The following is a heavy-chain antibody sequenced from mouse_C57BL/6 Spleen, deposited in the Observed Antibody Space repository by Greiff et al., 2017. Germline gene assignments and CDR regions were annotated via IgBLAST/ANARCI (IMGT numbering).Heavy chain of an antibody. J-gene: IGHJ3*01. V-gene: IGHV1-18*01. CDR1: GYTFTDYN. Sequence: VQLQQSGPELVKPGASVKIPCKASGYTFTDYNMDWVKQSHGKSLEWIGDINPNNGGTIYNQKFKGKATLTVDKSSSAAYMELRSLTSEDTAVYYCARRGFYDGSSYVGAGFAYWGQGTLVTVSA. D-gene: IGHD1-1*01. CDR2: INPNNGGT. CDR3: ARRGFYDGSSYVGAGFAY.